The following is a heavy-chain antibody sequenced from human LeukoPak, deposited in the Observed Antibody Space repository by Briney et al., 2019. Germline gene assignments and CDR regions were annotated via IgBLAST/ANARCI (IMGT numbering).Heavy chain of an antibody. CDR2: IKADGSGT. J-gene: IGHJ6*02. D-gene: IGHD2/OR15-2a*01. CDR1: GFTIGPYA. CDR3: ATWAFYHNLDV. Sequence: GGSLRLSCATSGFTIGPYAMYWVRQGPGRGLEWVSVIKADGSGTFYADSVRGRFTTSRDNSKNSLYLQMNSLTSEDTALYYCATWAFYHNLDVWGQGTTVIVSS. V-gene: IGHV3-43*02.